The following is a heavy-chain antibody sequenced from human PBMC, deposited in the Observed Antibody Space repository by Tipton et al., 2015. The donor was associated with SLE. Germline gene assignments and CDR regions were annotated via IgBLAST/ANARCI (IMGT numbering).Heavy chain of an antibody. J-gene: IGHJ4*02. Sequence: GSLRLSCTASEFSFSTYTMNWVRQAPGKGLVWVPRLNSEGGATSYADSVKGRFTVSRDNAKNTLYLQMNSLRAEDTAVYYCARASYTTSRFDYWGQGTLVTVSS. CDR1: EFSFSTYT. D-gene: IGHD6-6*01. CDR2: LNSEGGAT. V-gene: IGHV3-74*01. CDR3: ARASYTTSRFDY.